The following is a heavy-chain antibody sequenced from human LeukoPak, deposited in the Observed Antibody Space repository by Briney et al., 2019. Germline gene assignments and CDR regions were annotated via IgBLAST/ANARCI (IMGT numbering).Heavy chain of an antibody. CDR3: ARGYCSSTSCKPFDY. CDR1: GYTFTSYG. V-gene: IGHV1-18*01. J-gene: IGHJ4*02. Sequence: ASVKVSCKASGYTFTSYGISWVRQAPGRGLEWMGWISAYNGNTNYAQKLQGRVTMTTDTSTSTAYMELRSLRSDDTAVYYCARGYCSSTSCKPFDYWGQGTLVTVSS. D-gene: IGHD2-2*01. CDR2: ISAYNGNT.